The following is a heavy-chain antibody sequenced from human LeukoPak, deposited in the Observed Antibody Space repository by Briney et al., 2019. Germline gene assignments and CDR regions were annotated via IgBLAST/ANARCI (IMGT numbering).Heavy chain of an antibody. V-gene: IGHV1-69*05. CDR2: IIPIFGTA. J-gene: IGHJ4*02. CDR1: GGTFSSYA. Sequence: SVKVSCKASGGTFSSYAISWVRQAPGQGLEWMGRIIPIFGTANYVQKFQGRVTITTDESTSTAYIELSSLRSEDTAVYYCARDRSYYGSGSYYDYWGQGTLVTVSS. D-gene: IGHD3-10*01. CDR3: ARDRSYYGSGSYYDY.